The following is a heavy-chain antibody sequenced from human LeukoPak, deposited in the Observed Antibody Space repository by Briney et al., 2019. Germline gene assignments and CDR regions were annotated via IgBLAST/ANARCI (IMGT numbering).Heavy chain of an antibody. CDR3: ARDNTRHWFDP. CDR2: ISWNSGSI. CDR1: RFTFDDYA. J-gene: IGHJ5*02. V-gene: IGHV3-9*01. D-gene: IGHD2-2*02. Sequence: GGSLRLSCAASRFTFDDYAMHWVRQAPGKGLEWVSGISWNSGSIGYADSVKGRFTISRDNAKNSLYLQMNSLRAEDTAVYYCARDNTRHWFDPWGQGTLVTVSS.